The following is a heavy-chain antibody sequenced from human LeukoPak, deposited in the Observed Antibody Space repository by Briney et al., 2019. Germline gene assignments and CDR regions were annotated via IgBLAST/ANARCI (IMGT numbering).Heavy chain of an antibody. D-gene: IGHD6-19*01. CDR1: GFTFHDYG. CDR3: ARVQRGIAVALDY. CDR2: INWNGGST. Sequence: GGSLRLSCTASGFTFHDYGMSWVRQAPGKGLEWVSGINWNGGSTGYADFVKGRFTFSRDNAKNSLYLQMNSLRAEDTAVYYCARVQRGIAVALDYWGQGTLATVSS. J-gene: IGHJ4*02. V-gene: IGHV3-20*04.